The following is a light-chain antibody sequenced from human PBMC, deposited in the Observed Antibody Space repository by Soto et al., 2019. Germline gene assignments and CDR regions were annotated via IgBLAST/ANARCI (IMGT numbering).Light chain of an antibody. V-gene: IGKV1D-12*01. J-gene: IGKJ5*01. CDR3: QQANILPT. CDR2: DAS. CDR1: QGVSAS. Sequence: DIHMTQSTSFVSASIGDRVTITCRASQGVSASLAWYQQKPGKAPKLLIYDASSLQSGVPSRFSGSGSGTEFTLTISSLQPEDVASYYCQQANILPTFGQGTRLEIK.